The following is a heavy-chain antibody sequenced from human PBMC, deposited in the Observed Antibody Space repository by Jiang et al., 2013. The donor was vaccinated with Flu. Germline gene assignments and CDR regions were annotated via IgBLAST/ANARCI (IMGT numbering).Heavy chain of an antibody. Sequence: GSTNYNPSLKSRVTISVDTSKNQFSLKLSSVTAADTAVYYCARSVSTLYYYYGMDVWGKGTTVTVSS. CDR2: GST. V-gene: IGHV4-34*01. D-gene: IGHD5/OR15-5a*01. CDR3: ARSVSTLYYYYGMDV. J-gene: IGHJ6*04.